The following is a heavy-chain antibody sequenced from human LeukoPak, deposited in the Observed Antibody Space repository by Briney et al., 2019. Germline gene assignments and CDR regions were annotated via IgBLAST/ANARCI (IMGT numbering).Heavy chain of an antibody. V-gene: IGHV1-8*03. CDR1: GYTFTSYD. CDR2: MNPNSGNT. Sequence: ASVKVSCKASGYTFTSYDINWVRQATGQGLEWMGWMNPNSGNTGYAQKFQGRVTITRNTSISTAYMELSSLRSEDTAVYYCARGINYDILTGYYVHYYCYYMDVWGKGTTVTVSS. D-gene: IGHD3-9*01. J-gene: IGHJ6*03. CDR3: ARGINYDILTGYYVHYYCYYMDV.